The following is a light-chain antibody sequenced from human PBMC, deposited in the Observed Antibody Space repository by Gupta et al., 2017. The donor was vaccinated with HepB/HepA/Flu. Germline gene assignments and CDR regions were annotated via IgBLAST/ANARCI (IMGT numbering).Light chain of an antibody. CDR2: EDN. V-gene: IGLV6-57*03. Sequence: NFMLTQPHSVSESPGKTVTISCTRSSGSIASNYVQWYQQRPGSAPTTVIYEDNQRPSGVPDRFSGSIDSSSNSASLTISGLKTEDEADYYCQSYDSSNHPWVSGGGTKLTVL. J-gene: IGLJ3*02. CDR3: QSYDSSNHPWV. CDR1: SGSIASNY.